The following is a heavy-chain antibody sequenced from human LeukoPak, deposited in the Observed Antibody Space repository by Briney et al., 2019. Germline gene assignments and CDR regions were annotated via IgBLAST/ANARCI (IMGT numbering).Heavy chain of an antibody. Sequence: GRPLRLSCAASGFTFSGYPMNWFAKAQGKGLEWVSSISSSSSNIYYADSVKGRFTISRDNAKNSVYLQMNSLRAEDTAVYYCARGRPIDYWGQGTLVTVSS. CDR3: ARGRPIDY. CDR1: GFTFSGYP. CDR2: ISSSSSNI. J-gene: IGHJ4*02. D-gene: IGHD1-1*01. V-gene: IGHV3-21*01.